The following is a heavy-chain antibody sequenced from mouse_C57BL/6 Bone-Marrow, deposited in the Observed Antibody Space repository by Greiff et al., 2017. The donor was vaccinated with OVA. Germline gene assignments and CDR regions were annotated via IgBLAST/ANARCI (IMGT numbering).Heavy chain of an antibody. D-gene: IGHD2-3*01. J-gene: IGHJ3*01. CDR1: GFNIKDYY. CDR2: IDPEDGET. CDR3: VIYDGYSDFAY. Sequence: EVKLMESGAELVKPGASVKLSCTASGFNIKDYYMHWVKQRTEQGLEWIGRIDPEDGETKYAPKFQGKATITADTSSNTAYLQLSSLTSEDTAVYYCVIYDGYSDFAYWGQGTLVTVSA. V-gene: IGHV14-2*01.